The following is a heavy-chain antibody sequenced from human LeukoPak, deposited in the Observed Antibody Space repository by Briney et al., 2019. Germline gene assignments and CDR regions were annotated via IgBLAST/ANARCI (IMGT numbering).Heavy chain of an antibody. CDR2: IYGGGST. V-gene: IGHV3-53*01. D-gene: IGHD6-19*01. CDR1: GFTVSSNY. J-gene: IGHJ4*02. CDR3: ASWPGGWYGEDS. Sequence: GGSLRLSCAASGFTVSSNYMSWVRQAPGKGLEWVSVIYGGGSTYYADSVKGRFTISRDSSKNTLYLQMNSLRAEDTAVYYCASWPGGWYGEDSWGQGTLVTVSS.